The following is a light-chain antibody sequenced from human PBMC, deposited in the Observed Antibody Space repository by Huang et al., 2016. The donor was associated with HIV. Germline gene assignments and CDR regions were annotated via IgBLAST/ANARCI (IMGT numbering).Light chain of an antibody. J-gene: IGKJ2*01. CDR3: QQYGGYPYT. CDR1: QTISTW. V-gene: IGKV1-5*01. Sequence: DIRMTQSPSTLSASVGDRITITCRASQTISTWLAWFQQKPGEAPRLLIYGASTLETGVPSRFSGRGSGTHFTLTIASLQPEDFVTYYCQQYGGYPYTFGQGTKVEMK. CDR2: GAS.